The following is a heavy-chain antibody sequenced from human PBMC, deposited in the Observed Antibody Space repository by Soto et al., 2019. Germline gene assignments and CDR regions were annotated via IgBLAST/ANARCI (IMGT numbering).Heavy chain of an antibody. CDR2: IWHDGSNT. CDR1: GFTFSTYG. Sequence: QVRLVEFGGGVVQPGNSLRLSCAASGFTFSTYGMHWVRQAPGKGLEWVAHIWHDGSNTYYIDSVKGRFTISRDNSKNTLYLQINGLRAEDTAVYYCATEIDWLHAFDFWGQGTMVTVSS. V-gene: IGHV3-33*01. D-gene: IGHD3-9*01. J-gene: IGHJ3*01. CDR3: ATEIDWLHAFDF.